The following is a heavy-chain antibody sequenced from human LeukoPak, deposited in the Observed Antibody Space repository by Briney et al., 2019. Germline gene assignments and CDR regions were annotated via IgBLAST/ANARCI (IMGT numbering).Heavy chain of an antibody. D-gene: IGHD3-16*01. CDR1: GFTVSSNS. V-gene: IGHV3-53*01. CDR3: ARRAGAYAHPYDY. Sequence: GGSLRLSCTVSGFTVSSNSMSWVRQAPGKGLEWVSFIYSDNTHYSDSVKGRFTISRDNSKNTLYLQMNSLRAEDTAVYYCARRAGAYAHPYDYWGQGTLVTVSS. CDR2: IYSDNT. J-gene: IGHJ4*02.